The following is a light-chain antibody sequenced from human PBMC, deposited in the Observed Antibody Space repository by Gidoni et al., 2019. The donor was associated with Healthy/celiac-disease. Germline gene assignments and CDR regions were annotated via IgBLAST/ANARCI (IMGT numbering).Light chain of an antibody. CDR1: QRVSTY. J-gene: IGKJ4*01. CDR2: DAS. Sequence: IVLTQSPATLSLSPGEIATLSCRASQRVSTYLAWYQHTPGQAPRLLIYDASNRATGIPARFSGSGSGTYFTLTISSLEPEDFAVYYCQQRSNWITFGGGTKVEIK. CDR3: QQRSNWIT. V-gene: IGKV3-11*01.